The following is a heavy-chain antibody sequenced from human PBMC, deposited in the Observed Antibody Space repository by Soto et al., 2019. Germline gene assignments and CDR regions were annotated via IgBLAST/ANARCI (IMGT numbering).Heavy chain of an antibody. J-gene: IGHJ5*02. V-gene: IGHV3-23*01. CDR2: ISGSDGRT. CDR1: GLMFKKYA. Sequence: EVQLLESGGGLVQPGGSLRLSCAASGLMFKKYAMSWVRQAPGKGLECVSGISGSDGRTSYAESEKGRFTISSDNSTGTIHLPISSLRPEDTAMYSSAKGPLYSLPPRLYYFDPRVQCSLVTVSS. D-gene: IGHD2-15*01. CDR3: AKGPLYSLPPRLYYFDP.